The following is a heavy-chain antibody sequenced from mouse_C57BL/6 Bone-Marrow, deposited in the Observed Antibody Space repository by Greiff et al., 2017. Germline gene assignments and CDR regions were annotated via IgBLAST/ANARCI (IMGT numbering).Heavy chain of an antibody. V-gene: IGHV1-55*01. J-gene: IGHJ4*01. CDR2: IYPGSGST. D-gene: IGHD2-2*01. CDR3: ARGTTMVTTKGYYYAMDY. Sequence: QVQLQQPGAELVKPGASVKMSCKASGYTFTSYWITWVKQRPGQGLEWIGDIYPGSGSTNYNEKFKSKATLPVDTSSSTAYMQLSSLTSEDSAVYYCARGTTMVTTKGYYYAMDYGGQGTSVTVSS. CDR1: GYTFTSYW.